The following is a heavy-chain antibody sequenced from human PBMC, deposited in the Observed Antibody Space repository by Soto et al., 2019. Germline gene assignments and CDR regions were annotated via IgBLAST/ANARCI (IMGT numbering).Heavy chain of an antibody. D-gene: IGHD2-15*01. CDR1: GFTLSSYW. J-gene: IGHJ6*02. V-gene: IGHV3-74*01. Sequence: GGSLRLSCAASGFTLSSYWMHWVRQAPGKGLVWVSRINIDGSSTIYADSVKGRFTTSRDNAKNTLYLQMNSLRAEDTAVYYCARGRYCSGGNCYSYYGIDVWGQGTTVTVSS. CDR3: ARGRYCSGGNCYSYYGIDV. CDR2: INIDGSST.